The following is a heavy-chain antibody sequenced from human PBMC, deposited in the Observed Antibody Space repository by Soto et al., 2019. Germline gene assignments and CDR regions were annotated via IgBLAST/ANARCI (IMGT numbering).Heavy chain of an antibody. CDR3: ARVSGGYGTTPYYYGMDV. V-gene: IGHV1-46*02. J-gene: IGHJ6*02. D-gene: IGHD1-26*01. CDR1: GYTFNSYY. Sequence: EASVKVSCKASGYTFNSYYMHWVRQAPGQGLEWMGIINPTGGGTTYAQKFQGRVTMTRDTSTTTVYMELSSLRSEDTAVYYCARVSGGYGTTPYYYGMDVWGQGTTVTVSS. CDR2: INPTGGGT.